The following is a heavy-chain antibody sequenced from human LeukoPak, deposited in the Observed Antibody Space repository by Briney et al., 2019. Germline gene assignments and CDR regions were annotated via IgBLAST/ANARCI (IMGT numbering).Heavy chain of an antibody. CDR1: GYTFTSNY. J-gene: IGHJ4*02. CDR2: IYPRDGST. CDR3: ARGRWDYTVTTLYYFDS. D-gene: IGHD4-11*01. Sequence: ASVKVSCKASGYTFTSNYIHWVRQAPGQGLEWMGMIYPRDGSTSYAQKFQGRVTVTRDTSTSTAYMELSSLRSEDTAMYYCARGRWDYTVTTLYYFDSWGQGTLVTVSS. V-gene: IGHV1-46*01.